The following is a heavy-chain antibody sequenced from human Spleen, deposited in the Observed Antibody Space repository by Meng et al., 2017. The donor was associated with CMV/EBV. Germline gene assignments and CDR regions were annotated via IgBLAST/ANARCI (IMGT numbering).Heavy chain of an antibody. J-gene: IGHJ6*02. Sequence: GGSLRLSCAASGFTFGSFAMSWVRQAPGKGLEWVSGISGSGNSTYYADSVKGRFTISRDNSKNTLYLQMNSLRGEDTAVYYCARDFVPSGYYGMDVWGQGTTVTVSS. CDR3: ARDFVPSGYYGMDV. V-gene: IGHV3-23*01. CDR2: ISGSGNST. D-gene: IGHD3-10*01. CDR1: GFTFGSFA.